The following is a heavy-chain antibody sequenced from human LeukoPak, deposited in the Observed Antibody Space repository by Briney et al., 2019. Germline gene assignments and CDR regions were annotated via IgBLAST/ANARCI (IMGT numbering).Heavy chain of an antibody. CDR1: GGSISSYY. Sequence: SETLSLTCTVSGGSISSYYWSWLRQPPRKGLEWIGYINYSGWTDYNPSLKSRVTISVDTSKNQFSLKLTSVTAADTAVYYCARHGLAYYDSSGTRGYFDLWGRGTLVTVSS. CDR2: INYSGWT. CDR3: ARHGLAYYDSSGTRGYFDL. V-gene: IGHV4-59*08. D-gene: IGHD3-22*01. J-gene: IGHJ2*01.